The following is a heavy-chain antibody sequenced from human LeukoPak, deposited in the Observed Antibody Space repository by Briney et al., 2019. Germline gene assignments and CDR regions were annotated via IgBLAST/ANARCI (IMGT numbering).Heavy chain of an antibody. V-gene: IGHV4-38-2*02. CDR1: GYSISSGYY. J-gene: IGHJ4*02. CDR3: ARDSKKYGVFYYFDY. CDR2: IYHSGST. Sequence: SETLSLTCAVSGYSISSGYYWGWIRQPPGKGLEWIGSIYHSGSTYYSPSLKSRVTISVDTSKNQFSLKLSSVTAADTAVYYCARDSKKYGVFYYFDYWGQGTLVTVSS. D-gene: IGHD4-17*01.